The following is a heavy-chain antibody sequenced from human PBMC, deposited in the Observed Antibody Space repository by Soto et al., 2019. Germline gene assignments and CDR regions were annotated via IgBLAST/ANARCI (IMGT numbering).Heavy chain of an antibody. CDR2: ISSSSSTI. D-gene: IGHD5-18*01. Sequence: GGSLRLSCAASGFTFSSYSMNWVRQAPGKGLEWVSYISSSSSTIYYADSVKGRFTISRDNAKNSLYLQMNSLRDEDTAVYYCASGRYSYGSAFDYWGQGTLVTVSS. J-gene: IGHJ4*02. CDR1: GFTFSSYS. V-gene: IGHV3-48*02. CDR3: ASGRYSYGSAFDY.